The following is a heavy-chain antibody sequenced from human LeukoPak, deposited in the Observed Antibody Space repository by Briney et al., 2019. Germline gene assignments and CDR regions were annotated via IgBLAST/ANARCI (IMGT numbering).Heavy chain of an antibody. Sequence: GRSLRLSCAASGFTFSSYGMHWVRQAPGKGLEWVAVIWYDGSNKYYADSVKGRFTISRDNSKNTLYLQMNSLRAEDTAVYYCARDSTYSSGWYLPYYHYYGMDVWGQGTTVTVSS. CDR2: IWYDGSNK. V-gene: IGHV3-33*01. CDR1: GFTFSSYG. CDR3: ARDSTYSSGWYLPYYHYYGMDV. J-gene: IGHJ6*02. D-gene: IGHD6-19*01.